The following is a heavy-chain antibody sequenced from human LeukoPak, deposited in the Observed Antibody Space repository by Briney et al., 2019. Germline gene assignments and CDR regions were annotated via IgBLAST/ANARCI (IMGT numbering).Heavy chain of an antibody. CDR3: AKRSAGHFDY. Sequence: PGGSLRLSCAASGFTFSSYAMSWVRQAPGKELEWVSAISGSGGSTYYADSVKGRFTISRDNSKNTLYLQMNSLRTEDTAVYYCAKRSAGHFDYWGQGTLVTVSS. J-gene: IGHJ4*02. CDR2: ISGSGGST. V-gene: IGHV3-23*01. CDR1: GFTFSSYA.